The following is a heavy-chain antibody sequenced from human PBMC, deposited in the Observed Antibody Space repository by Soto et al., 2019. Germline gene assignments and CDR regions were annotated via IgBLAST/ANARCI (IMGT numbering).Heavy chain of an antibody. J-gene: IGHJ4*02. V-gene: IGHV4-59*01. Sequence: PSETLSLTCTVSGGSISSYYWSWIRQPPGKGLEWIGYIYYSGSTNYNPSLKSRVTISVDTSKNQFSLKLSSVTAADTAVYYCARNLDRGLVLIDSWGQGTLVTISS. D-gene: IGHD6-6*01. CDR2: IYYSGST. CDR3: ARNLDRGLVLIDS. CDR1: GGSISSYY.